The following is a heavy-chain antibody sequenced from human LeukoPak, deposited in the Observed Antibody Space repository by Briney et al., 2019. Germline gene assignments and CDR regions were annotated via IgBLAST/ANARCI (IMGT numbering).Heavy chain of an antibody. D-gene: IGHD3-10*01. J-gene: IGHJ4*02. CDR1: GFTFDDYA. V-gene: IGHV3-9*01. Sequence: GGSLRLSCAASGFTFDDYAMHWVRQAPGKGLEWVSGISWNSGSIGYADSVKGRFTISRDNAKNSLYLQMNSLRAEDTALYYCAKDMRYRLWFRLVLFDYWGQGTLVTVSS. CDR3: AKDMRYRLWFRLVLFDY. CDR2: ISWNSGSI.